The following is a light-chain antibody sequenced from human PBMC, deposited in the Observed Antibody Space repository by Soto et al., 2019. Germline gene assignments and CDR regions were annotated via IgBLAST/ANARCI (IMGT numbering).Light chain of an antibody. Sequence: QSGLTQPASVSGSPGQTITISCTGTSSDVGGYNYVSWYQQHPGKAPKLMIYDVSNRPSGVSNRFSGSKSGNTASLTISGVQAEDEADYYCNSYTSSTPVVFGGGTKLTVL. CDR3: NSYTSSTPVV. J-gene: IGLJ2*01. CDR2: DVS. CDR1: SSDVGGYNY. V-gene: IGLV2-14*01.